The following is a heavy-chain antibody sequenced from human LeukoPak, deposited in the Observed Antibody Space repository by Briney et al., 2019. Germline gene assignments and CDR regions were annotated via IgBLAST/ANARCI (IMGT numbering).Heavy chain of an antibody. CDR2: ISGTGGST. V-gene: IGHV3-23*01. D-gene: IGHD6-6*01. Sequence: PGGSLRLSCAASGFTFSSYAMSWVRQAPGKGLGWVSGISGTGGSTYYADSVKGRFTISRDNSKNTVFLQMNSLRAEDTAVYYCAKEGGRIAARPFDYWGQGTLVTVSS. CDR3: AKEGGRIAARPFDY. CDR1: GFTFSSYA. J-gene: IGHJ4*02.